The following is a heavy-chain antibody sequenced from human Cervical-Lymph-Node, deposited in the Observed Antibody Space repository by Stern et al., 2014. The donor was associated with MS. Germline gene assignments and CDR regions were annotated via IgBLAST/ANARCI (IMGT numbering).Heavy chain of an antibody. CDR3: ARQRYFDY. CDR1: GYTFTSYW. CDR2: LFPGGSDI. J-gene: IGHJ4*02. Sequence: EVQLVESGPEVKRPGESLKISCQASGYTFTSYWIGWVRQMPGKGLEWIAILFPGGSDIRYSPSFQGQVTISADKSSSTAYLQWNNLKASDTAIYYCARQRYFDYWGQGTLVTVSS. V-gene: IGHV5-51*01.